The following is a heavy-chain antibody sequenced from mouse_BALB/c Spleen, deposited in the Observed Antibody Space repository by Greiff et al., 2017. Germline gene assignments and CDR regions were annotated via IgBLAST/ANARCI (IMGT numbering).Heavy chain of an antibody. J-gene: IGHJ4*01. CDR2: ISSGGSYT. Sequence: EVQLVESGGGLVKPGGSLKLSCAASGFTFSSYTMSWVRQTPEKRLEWVATISSGGSYTYYPDSVKGRFTISRDNAKNTLYLQMSSLTSEDTAMYYCTRVYDYDNAMDYWGQGTSVTVSS. V-gene: IGHV5-6-4*01. CDR1: GFTFSSYT. CDR3: TRVYDYDNAMDY. D-gene: IGHD2-4*01.